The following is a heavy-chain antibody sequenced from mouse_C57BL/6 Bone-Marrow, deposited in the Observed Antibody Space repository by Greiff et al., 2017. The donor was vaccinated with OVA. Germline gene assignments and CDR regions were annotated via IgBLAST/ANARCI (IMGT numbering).Heavy chain of an antibody. J-gene: IGHJ2*01. Sequence: EVKLLESGPELVKPGASVKISCKASGYSFTGYYMNWVKQSPEKSLEWIGEINPSTGGTTYNQKFKAKATLTVDKSSSTAYMQLKSLTSEDSAVYYCARFPYYYGSSYREDFDYWGQGTTLTVSS. V-gene: IGHV1-42*01. CDR2: INPSTGGT. CDR1: GYSFTGYY. D-gene: IGHD1-1*01. CDR3: ARFPYYYGSSYREDFDY.